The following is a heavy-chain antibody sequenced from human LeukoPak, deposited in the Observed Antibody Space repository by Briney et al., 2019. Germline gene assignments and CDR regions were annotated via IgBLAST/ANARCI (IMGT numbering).Heavy chain of an antibody. Sequence: GGSLRLSCAASGFTFSSYGMHWVRQAPGKGLEWVAFIRYDGSNKYYADSVKGRFTISRDNSKNTLYLQMNSLRAEDTALYYCARDQVVVTATPFDHWGQGTLVTVSS. CDR2: IRYDGSNK. D-gene: IGHD2-21*02. CDR1: GFTFSSYG. V-gene: IGHV3-30*02. CDR3: ARDQVVVTATPFDH. J-gene: IGHJ4*02.